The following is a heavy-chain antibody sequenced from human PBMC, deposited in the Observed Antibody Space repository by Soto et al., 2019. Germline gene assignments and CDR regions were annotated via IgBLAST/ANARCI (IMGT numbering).Heavy chain of an antibody. CDR2: MNPNSGNT. D-gene: IGHD2-15*01. V-gene: IGHV1-8*01. J-gene: IGHJ6*03. Sequence: QVQLAQSGAEVKKPGASVKVSCKASGYTFTSYDINWVRQATGQGLEWMGWMNPNSGNTGYAQKFQGRVTMTRNTSISTAYMELSSLRSEDTAVYYCARERYCSGGSCYYYYMDVWGKGTTVTVSS. CDR3: ARERYCSGGSCYYYYMDV. CDR1: GYTFTSYD.